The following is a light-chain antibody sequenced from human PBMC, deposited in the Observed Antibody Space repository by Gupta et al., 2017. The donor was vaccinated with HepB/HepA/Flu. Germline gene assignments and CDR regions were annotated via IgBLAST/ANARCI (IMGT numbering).Light chain of an antibody. Sequence: SALPQPAPVSGSPGPSITISCTGTSSDVGSYNLVSWYQQHPGKAPKLMIYEVSKRPSGISNRFSGSKSGNTASLIISGLQAEDEADYYCCSYAGSSTYVFGTGTKITVL. J-gene: IGLJ1*01. CDR2: EVS. CDR1: SSDVGSYNL. V-gene: IGLV2-23*02. CDR3: CSYAGSSTYV.